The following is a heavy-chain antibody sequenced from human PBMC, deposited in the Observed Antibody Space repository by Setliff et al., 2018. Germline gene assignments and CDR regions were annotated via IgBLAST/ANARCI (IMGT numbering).Heavy chain of an antibody. CDR1: GYSISSGYY. J-gene: IGHJ4*02. CDR3: ARVYAYSYGFDY. Sequence: PSETLSLTCAVSGYSISSGYYWGWIRQPPGKGLEWIGSIYHSGSTYYNPSLKSRVTISVDTSKNQFSLKLSPVAAADTAVYYCARVYAYSYGFDYWGQGTPVTVSS. D-gene: IGHD3-16*01. CDR2: IYHSGST. V-gene: IGHV4-38-2*01.